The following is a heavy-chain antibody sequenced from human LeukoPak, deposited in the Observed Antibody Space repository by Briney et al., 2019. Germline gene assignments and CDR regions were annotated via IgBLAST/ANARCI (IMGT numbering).Heavy chain of an antibody. CDR3: ARVGGLAAAAGFDY. V-gene: IGHV4-30-4*01. J-gene: IGHJ4*02. D-gene: IGHD6-13*01. Sequence: SQTLSLTCTVSGGSISSGDYYWSWIRQPPGQGLEWIGYIYYSGSTYYNPSLKSRVTISVDTSKNQFSLKLSSVTAADTAVYYCARVGGLAAAAGFDYWGQGTLVTVSS. CDR1: GGSISSGDYY. CDR2: IYYSGST.